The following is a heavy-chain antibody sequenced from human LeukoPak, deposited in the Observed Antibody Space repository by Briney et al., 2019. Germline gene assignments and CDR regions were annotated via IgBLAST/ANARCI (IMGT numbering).Heavy chain of an antibody. Sequence: GGSLRLSCAASGFTFSSYAMHWVRQAPGKGLEWVAVISYDGSNKYYADSVKGRFTISRDNSKNTLYLQMNSLRAEDTAVYYCARDREWGYCSGGSCKGAKYYYYYGMDVWGQGTTVTVSS. V-gene: IGHV3-30-3*01. J-gene: IGHJ6*02. CDR3: ARDREWGYCSGGSCKGAKYYYYYGMDV. CDR2: ISYDGSNK. D-gene: IGHD2-15*01. CDR1: GFTFSSYA.